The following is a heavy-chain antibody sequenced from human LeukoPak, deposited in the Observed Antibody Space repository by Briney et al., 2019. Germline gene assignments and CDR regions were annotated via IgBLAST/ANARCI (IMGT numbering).Heavy chain of an antibody. Sequence: ASVKVSCKASGGTFSSYAISWLRQAPGQGLEWMGRIIPIFGTANYAQKFQGRVTITTDESTSTAYMELSSLRSEDTAVYYCAREIRDSSGYMYYFDYWGQGTLVTVSS. CDR1: GGTFSSYA. J-gene: IGHJ4*02. V-gene: IGHV1-69*05. CDR3: AREIRDSSGYMYYFDY. CDR2: IIPIFGTA. D-gene: IGHD3-22*01.